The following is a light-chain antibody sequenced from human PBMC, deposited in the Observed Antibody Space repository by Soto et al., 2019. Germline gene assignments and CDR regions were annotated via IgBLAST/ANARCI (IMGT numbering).Light chain of an antibody. CDR2: EGS. CDR3: CSYAGSSTYVV. J-gene: IGLJ2*01. V-gene: IGLV2-23*01. CDR1: RSDVGSYNL. Sequence: QSALTQPASVSGSPGQSITISCTGTRSDVGSYNLVSWYQQHPGKAPKLMIYEGSKRPSGVSNRFSGPKSGNTASLTISGLQAEDEADYHCCSYAGSSTYVVFGGGTKLTVL.